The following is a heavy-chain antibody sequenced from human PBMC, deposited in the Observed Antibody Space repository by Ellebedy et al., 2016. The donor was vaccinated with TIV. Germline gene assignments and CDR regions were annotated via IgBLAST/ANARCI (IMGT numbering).Heavy chain of an antibody. V-gene: IGHV3-74*01. CDR3: ARDHDFWSGGPSPDY. CDR1: GSTFSDYW. CDR2: INSDGRTT. J-gene: IGHJ4*02. D-gene: IGHD3-3*01. Sequence: GGSLRLSXAASGSTFSDYWMHWVRQAPGKGLVWVSRINSDGRTTNYADSVKGRFTISRDNAKNSLYLQMDSLRAEDTAVYYCARDHDFWSGGPSPDYWGQGTLVTVSS.